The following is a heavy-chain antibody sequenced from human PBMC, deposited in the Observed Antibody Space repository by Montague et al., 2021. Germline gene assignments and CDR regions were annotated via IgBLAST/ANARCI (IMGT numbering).Heavy chain of an antibody. J-gene: IGHJ4*02. CDR3: ARTSASRYY. Sequence: NDYAVSVKSRITINPDTSKNQISLQLNSVTPEDTAVYYCARTSASRYYWGQGTLVTVSA. V-gene: IGHV6-1*01. CDR2: N. D-gene: IGHD1-26*01.